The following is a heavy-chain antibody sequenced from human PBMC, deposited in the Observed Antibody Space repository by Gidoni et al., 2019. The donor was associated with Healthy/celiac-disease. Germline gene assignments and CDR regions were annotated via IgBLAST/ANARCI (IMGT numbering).Heavy chain of an antibody. CDR3: AKVRISVYSGGLYSYFDY. V-gene: IGHV3-30*18. D-gene: IGHD6-19*01. CDR1: GFTFRSYS. J-gene: IGHJ4*02. Sequence: GTLVASGRGVVPPGRYMRLPWAAPGFTFRSYSMQWVSQAPGKGLAWVAVISYDGINKYYADSVKGRFTISRDNSKNTLYLQMNSLSAEDTAVSYCAKVRISVYSGGLYSYFDYWGQGTLVTVSS. CDR2: ISYDGINK.